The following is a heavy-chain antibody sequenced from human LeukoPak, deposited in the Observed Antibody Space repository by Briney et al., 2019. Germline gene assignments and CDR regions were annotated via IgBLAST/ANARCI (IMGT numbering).Heavy chain of an antibody. D-gene: IGHD3-22*01. CDR3: AKQGVVVIAYPAFDI. Sequence: GGSLRLSCAASGFTFSSYGMHWVRQAPGKGLEWVAVISYDGSNKYYADSVKGRFTISRDNSKNTLYLQMNSLRDEDTAVYYCAKQGVVVIAYPAFDIWGQGTMVTVSS. V-gene: IGHV3-30*18. CDR1: GFTFSSYG. J-gene: IGHJ3*02. CDR2: ISYDGSNK.